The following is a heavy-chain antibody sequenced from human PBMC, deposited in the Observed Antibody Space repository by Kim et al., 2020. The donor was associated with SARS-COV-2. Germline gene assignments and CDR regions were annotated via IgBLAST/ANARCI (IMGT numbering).Heavy chain of an antibody. CDR1: GYTFTSYD. CDR3: ARGGYPKIVLMVYAPENYYYYGMDV. CDR2: MNPNSGNT. V-gene: IGHV1-8*01. D-gene: IGHD2-8*01. Sequence: ASVKVSCKASGYTFTSYDINWVRQATGQGLEWMGWMNPNSGNTGYAQKFQGRVTMTRNTSISTAYMELSSLRSEDTAVYYCARGGYPKIVLMVYAPENYYYYGMDVWGQGTTVTVSS. J-gene: IGHJ6*02.